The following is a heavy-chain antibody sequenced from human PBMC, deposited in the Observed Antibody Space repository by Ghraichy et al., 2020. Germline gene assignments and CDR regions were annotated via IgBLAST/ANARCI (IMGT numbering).Heavy chain of an antibody. CDR2: IRSKANSYAT. V-gene: IGHV3-73*01. Sequence: LSLTCAASGFTFSGSAMHWVRQASGKGLEWVGRIRSKANSYATAYAASVKGRFTISRDDSKNTAYLQMNSLKTEDTAVYYCTSLDYGPYGMDVWGQGTTVTVSS. CDR1: GFTFSGSA. J-gene: IGHJ6*02. D-gene: IGHD3/OR15-3a*01. CDR3: TSLDYGPYGMDV.